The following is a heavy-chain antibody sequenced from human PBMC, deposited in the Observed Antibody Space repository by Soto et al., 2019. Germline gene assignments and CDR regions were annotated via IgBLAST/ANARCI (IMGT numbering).Heavy chain of an antibody. CDR2: ISGSGGST. Sequence: EVLLLESGGGLVQPGGSLRLSCAASGFTFSSVAMSWVRQAPGKGLEWVSAISGSGGSTYYADSVKGRFTLSRDNSKNTLYLQMNSLRAEDTAVYYCRKNVWGITIYGGMDVWGQGTTVTVSS. J-gene: IGHJ6*02. D-gene: IGHD3-9*01. CDR3: RKNVWGITIYGGMDV. CDR1: GFTFSSVA. V-gene: IGHV3-23*01.